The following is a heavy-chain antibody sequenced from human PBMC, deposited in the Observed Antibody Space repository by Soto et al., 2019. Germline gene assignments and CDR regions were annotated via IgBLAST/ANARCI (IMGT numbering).Heavy chain of an antibody. CDR2: TSYDGNNE. CDR1: GFTLSNYA. V-gene: IGHV3-30*18. CDR3: AKDKGVFNWATSYFDY. Sequence: GGSLRLSCAASGFTLSNYAMHWVRQAPGKGLEWVALTSYDGNNEYYTDSVKGRFTISRDNSKNTLFLQMNSPRPEDTAVYYCAKDKGVFNWATSYFDYWGQGALVTVSS. D-gene: IGHD1-1*01. J-gene: IGHJ4*02.